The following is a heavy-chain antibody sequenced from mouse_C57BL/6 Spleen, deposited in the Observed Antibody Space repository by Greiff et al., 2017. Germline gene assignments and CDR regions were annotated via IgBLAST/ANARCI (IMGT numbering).Heavy chain of an antibody. CDR1: GFNIKNTY. CDR2: IDPANGNT. D-gene: IGHD1-1*01. Sequence: VQLKQSVAELVRPGASVKLSCTASGFNIKNTYMHWVKQRPEQGLEWIGRIDPANGNTKYAPKFQGKATITADTSSNTAYLQLSSLTSEDTAIYYCALITTVVATNWYFDVWGTGTTVTVSS. CDR3: ALITTVVATNWYFDV. J-gene: IGHJ1*03. V-gene: IGHV14-3*01.